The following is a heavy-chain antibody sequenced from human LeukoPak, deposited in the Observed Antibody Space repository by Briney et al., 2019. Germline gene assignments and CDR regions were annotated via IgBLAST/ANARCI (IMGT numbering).Heavy chain of an antibody. V-gene: IGHV4-59*01. CDR1: GGSISSYY. CDR2: ISYSGNT. D-gene: IGHD1-26*01. J-gene: IGHJ6*02. Sequence: SETLSLTFTVSGGSISSYYWNWIRQPPGKGLEWIGYISYSGNTNYNPSLKSRVTISVDTSKNQFSLKLSSVTAADTAVYYCARDLVKEKPSGGFYYYGMDVWGQGTTVTVSS. CDR3: ARDLVKEKPSGGFYYYGMDV.